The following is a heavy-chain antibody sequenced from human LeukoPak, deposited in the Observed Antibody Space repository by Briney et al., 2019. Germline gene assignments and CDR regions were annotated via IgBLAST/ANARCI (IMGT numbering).Heavy chain of an antibody. V-gene: IGHV4-59*08. CDR3: ARVPVGNYYYTTGYFDL. D-gene: IGHD3-22*01. Sequence: SETLSLTCTVSGTSISSYYWSWVRQPPGKGLEWLGYIYYSGSPNYNPSLKSRVTISVDTSNNQFSLKLTSVTAAATAVYYCARVPVGNYYYTTGYFDLWGRGTLVTVSS. J-gene: IGHJ2*01. CDR1: GTSISSYY. CDR2: IYYSGSP.